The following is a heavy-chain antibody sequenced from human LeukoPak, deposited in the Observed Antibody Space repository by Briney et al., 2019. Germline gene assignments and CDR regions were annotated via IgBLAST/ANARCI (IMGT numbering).Heavy chain of an antibody. CDR1: GGSISSGGYY. J-gene: IGHJ5*02. V-gene: IGHV4-31*03. CDR3: ARGGTRQLLFRNWFDP. CDR2: IYYSEST. D-gene: IGHD2-2*01. Sequence: SETLSLTCTVSGGSISSGGYYWSWIRQHPGKGLEWIGYIYYSESTYYNPSLKRRVTITVKKWKKQFSLKLSSVTAADTAVYYCARGGTRQLLFRNWFDPWGQGTLVTVSS.